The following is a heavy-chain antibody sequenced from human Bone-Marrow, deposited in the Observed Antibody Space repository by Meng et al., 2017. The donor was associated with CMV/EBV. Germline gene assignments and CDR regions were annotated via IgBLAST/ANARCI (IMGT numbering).Heavy chain of an antibody. D-gene: IGHD6-13*01. CDR3: ARARGEQQLVILDAFDI. J-gene: IGHJ3*02. Sequence: GESLKISCAASGFIFSSYSIHWVRQAPGKGLKWVAAVSYDGGFKKYADSVKGRFTISRDNSKNTLYLQMNSLRAEDTAVYYCARARGEQQLVILDAFDIWGQGTMVTVSS. CDR1: GFIFSSYS. V-gene: IGHV3-30*04. CDR2: VSYDGGFK.